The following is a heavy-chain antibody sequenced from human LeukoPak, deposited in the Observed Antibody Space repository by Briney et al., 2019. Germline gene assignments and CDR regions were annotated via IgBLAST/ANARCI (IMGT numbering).Heavy chain of an antibody. J-gene: IGHJ3*02. V-gene: IGHV3-23*01. CDR3: AIDLMYGSGWYKLADAFDI. CDR2: ISGSGGRT. D-gene: IGHD6-19*01. CDR1: GFTFSSYA. Sequence: GGSLRLSCAASGFTFSSYAMSWVRQAPGKGLEWVSAISGSGGRTYYADSVKGRFTISRDNSKNTLYLQMNSLRAEDTAVYYCAIDLMYGSGWYKLADAFDIWGQGTMVTVPS.